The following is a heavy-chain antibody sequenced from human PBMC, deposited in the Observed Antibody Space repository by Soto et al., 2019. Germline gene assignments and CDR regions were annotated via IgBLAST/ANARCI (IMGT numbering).Heavy chain of an antibody. Sequence: EVQLVESGGGLVQPGGSLRLSCAASGFTFSSYEMNWVRQAPGKGLEWVSYISSSGSTIYYADPVKGRFTISRDNAKNSLYLQMNSLRAEDTAVYYCASSSSLYYYYGMDVWGQGTTVTVSS. CDR3: ASSSSLYYYYGMDV. D-gene: IGHD6-6*01. J-gene: IGHJ6*02. V-gene: IGHV3-48*03. CDR1: GFTFSSYE. CDR2: ISSSGSTI.